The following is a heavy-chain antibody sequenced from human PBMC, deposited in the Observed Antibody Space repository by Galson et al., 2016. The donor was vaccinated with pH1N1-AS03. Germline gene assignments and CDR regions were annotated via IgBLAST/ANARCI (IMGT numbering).Heavy chain of an antibody. CDR3: AKCDVSCQHSTLDY. CDR1: GFIFSGNS. J-gene: IGHJ4*02. D-gene: IGHD2-2*01. CDR2: ISPTGETT. V-gene: IGHV3-23*01. Sequence: SLRLSCAASGFIFSGNSMSWVRQAPGKGLEWVAAISPTGETTPYADSVKGRFIISRDNSKNTLFLEMDSLRAEDTAVYYWAKCDVSCQHSTLDYWGRGTLVTVSS.